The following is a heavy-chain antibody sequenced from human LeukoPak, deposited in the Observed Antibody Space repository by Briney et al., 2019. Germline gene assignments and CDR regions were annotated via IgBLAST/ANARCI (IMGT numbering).Heavy chain of an antibody. CDR3: AKDSYYDVLTGYRLDY. Sequence: GGSLRLSRAASGLTFSSYAINWVRQAPGKGLEWVSGISGSGMSIRYAGSVKGRFTLSRDNSKNTLFLQMNSLRPEDTAVYYCAKDSYYDVLTGYRLDYWGQGSLVTVSA. J-gene: IGHJ4*02. CDR1: GLTFSSYA. V-gene: IGHV3-23*01. CDR2: ISGSGMSI. D-gene: IGHD3-9*01.